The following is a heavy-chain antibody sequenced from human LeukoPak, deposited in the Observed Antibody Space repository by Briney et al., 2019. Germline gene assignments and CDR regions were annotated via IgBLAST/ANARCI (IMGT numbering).Heavy chain of an antibody. CDR2: ISSSSSYI. CDR1: GFTFSSYS. J-gene: IGHJ4*02. D-gene: IGHD3-9*01. Sequence: PGGSLRLSCAASGFTFSSYSMNWVRQAPGKGLEWVSSISSSSSYIYYADSVKGRFTISRDNAKNSLYLQMNSLRAEDTALYYCAKGARYFDWLSFDYWGQGTLVTVSS. CDR3: AKGARYFDWLSFDY. V-gene: IGHV3-21*04.